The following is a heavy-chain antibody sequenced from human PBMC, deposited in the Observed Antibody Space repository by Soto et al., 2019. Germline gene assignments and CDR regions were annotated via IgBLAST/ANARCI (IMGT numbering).Heavy chain of an antibody. J-gene: IGHJ5*02. V-gene: IGHV4-34*01. CDR3: AREGRVVVAATVVGNWFDP. CDR1: GGSFSGYY. CDR2: INHSGST. D-gene: IGHD2-15*01. Sequence: PSETLSLTCAVYGGSFSGYYWSWIRQPPGKGLEWIGEINHSGSTNYNPSLKSRVTISVDTSKNQFSLKLSSVTAADTAVYYCAREGRVVVAATVVGNWFDPWGQGTLVTVSS.